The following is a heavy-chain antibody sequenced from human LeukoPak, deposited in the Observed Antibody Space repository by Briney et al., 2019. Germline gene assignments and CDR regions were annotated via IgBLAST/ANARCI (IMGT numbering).Heavy chain of an antibody. J-gene: IGHJ4*02. V-gene: IGHV3-30-3*01. CDR3: ASANTGYCSSTSCYALDY. Sequence: HPGGSLRLSCAASGFTFSSYAMLWVRQAPGKGLEWVAVISYDGSNKYYADSVKGRFTISRDNSKNTLYLQMNSLRAEDTAVYYCASANTGYCSSTSCYALDYWGQGTLVTVSS. CDR2: ISYDGSNK. CDR1: GFTFSSYA. D-gene: IGHD2-2*01.